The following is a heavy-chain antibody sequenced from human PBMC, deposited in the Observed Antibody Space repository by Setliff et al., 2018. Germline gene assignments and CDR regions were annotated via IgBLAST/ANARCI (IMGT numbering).Heavy chain of an antibody. J-gene: IGHJ5*02. CDR1: GLTFSSYW. D-gene: IGHD3-22*01. Sequence: PSETLSLSCAVSGLTFSSYWLTWVRQAPGKGLEWVANINEDGSERYYVDSVKGRFTISRDNAKNSLDLQMNDLRAEDTALYYCVITSPWGWFDPWGQGTMVTVSS. CDR2: INEDGSER. V-gene: IGHV3-7*01. CDR3: VITSPWGWFDP.